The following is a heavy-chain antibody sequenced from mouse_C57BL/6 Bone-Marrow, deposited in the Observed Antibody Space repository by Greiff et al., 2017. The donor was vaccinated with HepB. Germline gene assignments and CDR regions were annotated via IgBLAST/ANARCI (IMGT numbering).Heavy chain of an antibody. J-gene: IGHJ4*01. V-gene: IGHV5-12*01. Sequence: EVMLVESGGGLVQPGGSLKLSCAASGFTFSDYYMYWVRQTPEKRLEWVAYISNGGGSTYYPDTVKGRFTISRDNAKNTLYLQMSRLKSEDTAMYYCARQSNYSYYYAMDYWGQGTSVTVSS. CDR2: ISNGGGST. D-gene: IGHD2-5*01. CDR3: ARQSNYSYYYAMDY. CDR1: GFTFSDYY.